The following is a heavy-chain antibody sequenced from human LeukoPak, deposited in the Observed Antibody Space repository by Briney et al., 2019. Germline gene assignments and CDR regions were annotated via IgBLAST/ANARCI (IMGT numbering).Heavy chain of an antibody. J-gene: IGHJ4*02. CDR3: AKSGIVGATYGPHLDY. D-gene: IGHD1-26*01. Sequence: PGGSLRLSCAASGFTFSSYGMHWVRQAPGKGLEWVAFIRYDGSNKYYADSVKGRFTISRDNSKNTLYLQMNSLRAEDTAVYYCAKSGIVGATYGPHLDYWGQGTLVTVSS. CDR2: IRYDGSNK. V-gene: IGHV3-30*02. CDR1: GFTFSSYG.